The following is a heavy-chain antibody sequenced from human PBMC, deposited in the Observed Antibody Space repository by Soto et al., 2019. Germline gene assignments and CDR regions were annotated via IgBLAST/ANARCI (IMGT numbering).Heavy chain of an antibody. Sequence: PGGSLRLSCAASGFTFSSYWMHWVRQAPGKGLVWVSRINSDGSSTSYADSVKGRFTISRDNAKNTLYLQMNSLRAEDTAVYYCARDLLRLYDSSGYSLMDVWGQGTTVTVSS. D-gene: IGHD3-22*01. CDR2: INSDGSST. CDR1: GFTFSSYW. J-gene: IGHJ6*02. V-gene: IGHV3-74*01. CDR3: ARDLLRLYDSSGYSLMDV.